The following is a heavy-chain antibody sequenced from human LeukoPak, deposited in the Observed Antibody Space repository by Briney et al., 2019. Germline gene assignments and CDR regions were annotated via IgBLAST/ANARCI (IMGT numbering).Heavy chain of an antibody. CDR3: AKGSCSSTSCYIGY. D-gene: IGHD2-2*02. CDR1: GFTFDDYA. J-gene: IGHJ4*02. V-gene: IGHV3-9*03. Sequence: GRSLRLSCAASGFTFDDYAMHWVRQAPGKGLEWVSGISWNSGSIGYADSVRGRFTISRDNAKNSLYLQMNSLRAEDMALYYCAKGSCSSTSCYIGYWGQGTLVTVSS. CDR2: ISWNSGSI.